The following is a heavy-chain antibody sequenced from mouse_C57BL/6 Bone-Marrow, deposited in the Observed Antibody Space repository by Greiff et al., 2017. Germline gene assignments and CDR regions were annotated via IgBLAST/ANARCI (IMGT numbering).Heavy chain of an antibody. CDR2: IDPSDSYT. J-gene: IGHJ4*01. V-gene: IGHV1-69*01. Sequence: QVQLQQPGAELVMPGASVKLSCKASGYTFTSYWMHWVKQRPGQGLEWIGEIDPSDSYTNYNQKFKGKSTLTVDKSSSTAYMQLSSLTSEDSAVYYCARYSSGYCGMDYWGQGTSVTVSA. D-gene: IGHD3-2*02. CDR1: GYTFTSYW. CDR3: ARYSSGYCGMDY.